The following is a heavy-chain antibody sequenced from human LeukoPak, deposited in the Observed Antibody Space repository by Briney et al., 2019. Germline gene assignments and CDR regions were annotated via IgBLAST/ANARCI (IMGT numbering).Heavy chain of an antibody. CDR1: GFTFSSYA. D-gene: IGHD6-13*01. J-gene: IGHJ4*02. CDR3: AKAPIAAPYYFDY. V-gene: IGHV3-23*01. CDR2: ISGSGGST. Sequence: PGGSLRLSCAASGFTFSSYAMSWVRQAPGKGLEWVSAISGSGGSTYYADSVKGWFTISRDNSKNTLYLQMNSLRAEDTAVYYCAKAPIAAPYYFDYWGQGTLVTVSS.